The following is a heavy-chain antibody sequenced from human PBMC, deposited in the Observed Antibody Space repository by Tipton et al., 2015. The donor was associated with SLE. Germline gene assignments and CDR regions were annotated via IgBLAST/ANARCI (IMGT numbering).Heavy chain of an antibody. J-gene: IGHJ4*02. D-gene: IGHD1-26*01. Sequence: TLSLTCSVSGGSVTRGSYFWTWVRQPAGKGLEWIGRIDTSGSTNYNPSLESRVTILLDTSQNQFSLKLSSMTAADTAVYYCARWGAVPYFDFWGQGTLVTVSS. V-gene: IGHV4-61*02. CDR3: ARWGAVPYFDF. CDR1: GGSVTRGSYF. CDR2: IDTSGST.